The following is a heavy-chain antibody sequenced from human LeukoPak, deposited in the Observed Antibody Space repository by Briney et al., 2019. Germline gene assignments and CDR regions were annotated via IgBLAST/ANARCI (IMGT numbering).Heavy chain of an antibody. CDR3: ARMAPNVADY. Sequence: SETLSLTCTVSGGSISSYYWSWIRQPPGKGLEWIGYIYYSGSTNYDPSLKSRVTISVDTSKNQFSLKLSSVTAADTAVYYCARMAPNVADYWGQGTLVTVSS. D-gene: IGHD2-15*01. J-gene: IGHJ4*02. CDR1: GGSISSYY. CDR2: IYYSGST. V-gene: IGHV4-59*08.